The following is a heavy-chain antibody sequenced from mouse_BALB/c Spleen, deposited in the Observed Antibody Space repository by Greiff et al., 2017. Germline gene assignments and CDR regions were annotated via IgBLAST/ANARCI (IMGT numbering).Heavy chain of an antibody. D-gene: IGHD2-3*01. CDR3: ARHDGYYDYFDY. V-gene: IGHV5-12-1*01. J-gene: IGHJ2*01. Sequence: EVKVVESGGGLVKPGGSLKLSCAASGFAFSSYDMSWVRQTPEKRLEWVAYISSGGGSTYYPDTVKGRFTISRDNAKNTLYLQMSSLKSEDTAMYYCARHDGYYDYFDYWGQGTTLTVSS. CDR2: ISSGGGST. CDR1: GFAFSSYD.